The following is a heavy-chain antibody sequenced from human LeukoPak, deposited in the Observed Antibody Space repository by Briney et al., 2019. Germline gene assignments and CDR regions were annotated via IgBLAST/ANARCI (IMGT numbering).Heavy chain of an antibody. CDR3: ARAEYCGGDCYSVWFDP. Sequence: SQTLSLTCAISGDSVSSNSAAWNWLRQSPSRGLEWLGRSYYRYKWYNDYAVSVKSRITINPDTSKNQFSLQLNSVTPEDTAVYYCARAEYCGGDCYSVWFDPWGHGTLVTVSS. D-gene: IGHD2-21*02. J-gene: IGHJ5*02. CDR1: GDSVSSNSAA. CDR2: SYYRYKWYN. V-gene: IGHV6-1*01.